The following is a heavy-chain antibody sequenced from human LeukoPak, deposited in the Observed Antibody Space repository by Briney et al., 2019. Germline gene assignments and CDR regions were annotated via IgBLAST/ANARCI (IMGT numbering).Heavy chain of an antibody. CDR3: AADPVYYYDSSGYPTFGY. V-gene: IGHV1-58*02. J-gene: IGHJ4*02. D-gene: IGHD3-22*01. CDR1: GFTFTGSA. Sequence: SVKVSCKASGFTFTGSAMQWVRQARGQRLEWIGWIVVGSGNTNYAQKFQERVTITRDMSTSTAYMELSSLRSEDTAVYYCAADPVYYYDSSGYPTFGYWGQGTLVTVSS. CDR2: IVVGSGNT.